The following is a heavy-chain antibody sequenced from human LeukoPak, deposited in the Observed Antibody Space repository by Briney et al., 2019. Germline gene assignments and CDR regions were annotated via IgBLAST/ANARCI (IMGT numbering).Heavy chain of an antibody. CDR3: ARETKTYYFESSAYYPYYFDS. V-gene: IGHV4-39*02. CDR2: IYYSGST. J-gene: IGHJ4*02. Sequence: SESLSLTCIVSGGSISTSSYYWGWIRQPPGKGLEWIGTIYYSGSTNYNPSLKSRVTISVDTSKNHFSLKLSSVTAADTAVYYCARETKTYYFESSAYYPYYFDSWGQGTLVTVSS. CDR1: GGSISTSSYY. D-gene: IGHD3-22*01.